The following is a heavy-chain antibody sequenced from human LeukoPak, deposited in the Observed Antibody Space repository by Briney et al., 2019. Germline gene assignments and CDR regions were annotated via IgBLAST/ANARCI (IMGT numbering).Heavy chain of an antibody. CDR3: ARGRITMVRGPITHDAFDI. V-gene: IGHV4-59*01. D-gene: IGHD3-10*01. Sequence: SETLSLTCTVSGGSISSYYWSWIRQPPRKGLEWIGYIYYSGSTNYNPSLKSRVTISVDKSKNQFSLKLSSVTAADTAVYYWARGRITMVRGPITHDAFDIWGQGTMVTVSS. CDR2: IYYSGST. CDR1: GGSISSYY. J-gene: IGHJ3*02.